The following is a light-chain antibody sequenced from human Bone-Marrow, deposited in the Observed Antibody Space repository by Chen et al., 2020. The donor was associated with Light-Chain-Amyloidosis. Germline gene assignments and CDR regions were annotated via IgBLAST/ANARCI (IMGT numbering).Light chain of an antibody. V-gene: IGLV3-21*02. CDR3: QVWDRSSDRPV. CDR2: DDS. J-gene: IGLJ3*02. Sequence: SYVLTQPSSASVAPGQTATMAGGGNNIGSTSVHWYQQTPGQAPLLVVYDDSDRPSGIPERLSGSNSGNTATLTISRVEAGDEADYYCQVWDRSSDRPVFGGGTKLTVL. CDR1: NIGSTS.